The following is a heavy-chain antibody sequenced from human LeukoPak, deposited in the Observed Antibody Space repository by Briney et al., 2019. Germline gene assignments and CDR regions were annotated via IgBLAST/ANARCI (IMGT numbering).Heavy chain of an antibody. CDR2: ISSSSSYI. D-gene: IGHD5-12*01. J-gene: IGHJ4*02. CDR3: ARDWGYSGYDRRPLWY. Sequence: PGGSLRLSCAASGFTFSSYSMNWVRQAPGKGLEWVSSISSSSSYIYYADSVKGRFTISRDNAKNSLYLQMNSLRAEDTAVYYCARDWGYSGYDRRPLWYWGQGTLVTVSS. CDR1: GFTFSSYS. V-gene: IGHV3-21*01.